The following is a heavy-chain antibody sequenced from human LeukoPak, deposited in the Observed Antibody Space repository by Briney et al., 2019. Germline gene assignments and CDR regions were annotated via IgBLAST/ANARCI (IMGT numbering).Heavy chain of an antibody. CDR3: ARTTEGGYTYNYFYYYYMDV. CDR2: IYHSGST. J-gene: IGHJ6*03. CDR1: GGSISSSNW. D-gene: IGHD5-18*01. Sequence: SETLSLTCAVSGGSISSSNWWSWVRQPPGKGLEWIGEIYHSGSTNYNPSLKSRFTISVDKSKNQFSLKLSSVTAADTAVYYCARTTEGGYTYNYFYYYYMDVWGKGTTVTISS. V-gene: IGHV4-4*02.